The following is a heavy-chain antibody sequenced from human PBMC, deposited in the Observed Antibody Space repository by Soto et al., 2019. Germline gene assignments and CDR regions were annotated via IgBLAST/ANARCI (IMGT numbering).Heavy chain of an antibody. Sequence: SVKVSCKASGGTFSSYAISWVRQAPGQGPEWMGGIIPIFGTANYAQKFQGRVTITADESTSTAYMELSSLRSEDTAVYYCARYRLWSSGYYPKDAFDIWGQGTMVTVSS. D-gene: IGHD3-22*01. CDR1: GGTFSSYA. J-gene: IGHJ3*02. V-gene: IGHV1-69*13. CDR3: ARYRLWSSGYYPKDAFDI. CDR2: IIPIFGTA.